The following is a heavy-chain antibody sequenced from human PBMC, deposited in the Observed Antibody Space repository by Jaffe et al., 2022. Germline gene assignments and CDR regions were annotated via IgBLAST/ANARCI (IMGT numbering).Heavy chain of an antibody. J-gene: IGHJ4*02. Sequence: QVQLVESGGGVVQPGGSLRLSCAASGFTFSSYGMHWVRQAPGKGLEWVAFIRYDGSNKYYADSVKGRFTISRDNSKNTLYLQMNSLRAEDTAVYYCAKLTRVQEGRFDYWGQGTLVTVSS. CDR3: AKLTRVQEGRFDY. CDR2: IRYDGSNK. D-gene: IGHD3-10*01. V-gene: IGHV3-30*02. CDR1: GFTFSSYG.